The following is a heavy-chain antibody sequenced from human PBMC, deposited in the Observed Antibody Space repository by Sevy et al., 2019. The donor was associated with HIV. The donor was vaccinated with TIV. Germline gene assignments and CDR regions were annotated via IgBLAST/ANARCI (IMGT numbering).Heavy chain of an antibody. Sequence: GGSLRLSCAASGFTFSSYWMNWIRQAPGKGLEWVPNIKQDGSEKYYVDSVKGRFTISRDNAKNSLYLEMNTLRAEDTAVYYCATSGGETWGQGTLVTVSS. CDR1: GFTFSSYW. CDR3: ATSGGET. D-gene: IGHD3-16*01. V-gene: IGHV3-7*01. CDR2: IKQDGSEK. J-gene: IGHJ5*02.